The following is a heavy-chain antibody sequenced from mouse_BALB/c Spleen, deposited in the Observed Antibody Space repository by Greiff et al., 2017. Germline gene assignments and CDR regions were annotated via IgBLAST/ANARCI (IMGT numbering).Heavy chain of an antibody. V-gene: IGHV5-9-3*01. D-gene: IGHD2-4*01. CDR3: ARHEEGYDYSFAY. Sequence: EVQLQESGGGLVKPGGSLKLSCAASGFTFSSYAMSWVRQTPEKRLEWVATISSGGSYTYYPDSVKGRFTISRDNAKNTLYLQMSSLRSEDTAMYYCARHEEGYDYSFAYWGQGTLVTVSA. CDR1: GFTFSSYA. J-gene: IGHJ3*01. CDR2: ISSGGSYT.